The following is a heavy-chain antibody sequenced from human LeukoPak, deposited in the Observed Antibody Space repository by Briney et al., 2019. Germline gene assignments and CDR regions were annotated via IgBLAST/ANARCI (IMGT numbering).Heavy chain of an antibody. Sequence: SETLSLTCAVYGGSFSGYYWSWIRQPPGKGLGWIGEINHSGSTNYNPSLKSRVTISVDTSKNQSSLKLSSVTAADTAVYYCARGFEGSGSLKYSHLGFDPWGQGTLVTVSS. CDR2: INHSGST. CDR3: ARGFEGSGSLKYSHLGFDP. J-gene: IGHJ5*02. D-gene: IGHD3-10*01. CDR1: GGSFSGYY. V-gene: IGHV4-34*01.